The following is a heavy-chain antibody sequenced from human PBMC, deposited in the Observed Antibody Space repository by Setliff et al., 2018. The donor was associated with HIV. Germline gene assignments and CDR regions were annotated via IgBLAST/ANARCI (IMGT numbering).Heavy chain of an antibody. CDR3: ARGRDCGDNSCLLRLYYHYGMDA. V-gene: IGHV4-34*01. D-gene: IGHD2-21*01. Sequence: SETLSLTCAVYGGSFSNYSWSWIRQIPGKGLEWIGEVVEEGHTNYNPSLKSRVTISVDTSKKQFSLKVASVTAADTGVYFCARGRDCGDNSCLLRLYYHYGMDAWGPGTAVTVSS. CDR1: GGSFSNYS. J-gene: IGHJ6*02. CDR2: VVEEGHT.